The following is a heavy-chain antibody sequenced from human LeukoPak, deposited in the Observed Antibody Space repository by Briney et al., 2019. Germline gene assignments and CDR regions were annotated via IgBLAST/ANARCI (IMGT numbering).Heavy chain of an antibody. V-gene: IGHV3-7*01. Sequence: GGSLRLSCVASGFPFSSYWMTWVRQAPGKGLEWVANIKQDGSKKSYVDSVKGRFTISRDNAKNSLYLQMNSLRAEDTAVYYCAREPYYYGSGSYDYWGQGTLVTVSS. CDR1: GFPFSSYW. CDR3: AREPYYYGSGSYDY. J-gene: IGHJ4*02. D-gene: IGHD3-10*01. CDR2: IKQDGSKK.